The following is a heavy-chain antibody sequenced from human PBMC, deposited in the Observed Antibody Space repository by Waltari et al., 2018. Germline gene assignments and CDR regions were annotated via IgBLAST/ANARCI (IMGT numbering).Heavy chain of an antibody. D-gene: IGHD6-13*01. V-gene: IGHV4-38-2*02. CDR3: ARGLAAAGRRYYFDY. J-gene: IGHJ4*02. CDR2: IYHSGST. CDR1: GYSISSGYY. Sequence: QVQLQESGPGLVKPSETLSLTCTVSGYSISSGYYWGWIRQPPGKGLEWIGGIYHSGSTYYNPSLKGRVTISVDTSKNQFALKLSSVTAADTAVYYCARGLAAAGRRYYFDYWGQGTLVTVSS.